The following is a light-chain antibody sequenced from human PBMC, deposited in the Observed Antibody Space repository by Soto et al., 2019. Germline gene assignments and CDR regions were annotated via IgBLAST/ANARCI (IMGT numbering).Light chain of an antibody. CDR3: QQYFSTHALS. Sequence: DIVMTQSPDSLAVSLGERATINCKSSQSVLYSSNNKNYLAWYQQKPGQPPKLLIYWASTRESGVPDRFSGNGSGTDFTLTISNLQAEDVAVYSCQQYFSTHALSFGGGTKVEIK. CDR2: WAS. J-gene: IGKJ4*01. CDR1: QSVLYSSNNKNY. V-gene: IGKV4-1*01.